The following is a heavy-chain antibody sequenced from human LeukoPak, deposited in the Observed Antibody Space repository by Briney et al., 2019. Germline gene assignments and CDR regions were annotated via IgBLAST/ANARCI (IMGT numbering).Heavy chain of an antibody. V-gene: IGHV3-74*01. CDR2: INTDGSST. Sequence: QPGGSLRPSCVVSGFTFSSYWMHWVRQAPGKGLVWVPRINTDGSSTKYADSVKGRFSISRDNAKNTLYLQMDSLRAEDTAVYYCARAQLYYHGSGSYYTPTDYWGQGTLVAVSS. D-gene: IGHD3-10*01. J-gene: IGHJ4*02. CDR1: GFTFSSYW. CDR3: ARAQLYYHGSGSYYTPTDY.